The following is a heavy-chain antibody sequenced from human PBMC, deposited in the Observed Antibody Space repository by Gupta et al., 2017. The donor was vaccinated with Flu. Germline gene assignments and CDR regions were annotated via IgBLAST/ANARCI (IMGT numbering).Heavy chain of an antibody. Sequence: EVQLSASGGDLVQPGGSLRLSCAASGFIFSNYAMSWVRQAPGRGLEYVSSINSGDNTYYADSVKGRFTISRDYSKNTLYLQMNTLTVGDTAVYYCGARNSGNDYDYRGQGTLVTVSS. D-gene: IGHD5-12*01. CDR1: GFIFSNYA. CDR3: GARNSGNDYDY. V-gene: IGHV3-23*01. J-gene: IGHJ4*02. CDR2: INSGDNT.